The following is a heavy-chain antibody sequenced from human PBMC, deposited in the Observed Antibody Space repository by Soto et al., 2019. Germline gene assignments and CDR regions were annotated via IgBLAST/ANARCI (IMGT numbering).Heavy chain of an antibody. CDR3: ARVPWQWLGGYAFDI. CDR1: GGSINSYY. J-gene: IGHJ3*02. Sequence: QVQLQESGPGLAKPSETLSLTCTVSGGSINSYYWSWIRQPPGKGLEWIGYIYYSGSTNYNPSLKRRATIAVDTSKNQFTLKLSSVTAADTAVYYCARVPWQWLGGYAFDIWGQGTMVTVSS. D-gene: IGHD6-19*01. CDR2: IYYSGST. V-gene: IGHV4-59*01.